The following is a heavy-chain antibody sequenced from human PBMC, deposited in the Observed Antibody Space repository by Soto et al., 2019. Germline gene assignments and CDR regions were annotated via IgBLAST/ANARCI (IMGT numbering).Heavy chain of an antibody. D-gene: IGHD5-12*01. CDR2: IDNRGRT. J-gene: IGHJ4*02. CDR3: ARKGVEATWGAINF. Sequence: QVQLQQWGAGLVKPSETLSLTCAVHGGFFSTNCWMWIRQPPGKGLEWIGEIDNRGRTNYHPSLKRRVTGALDTSQSQVSLKLTSVTAADTAVYYCARKGVEATWGAINFWGQGTLGTVSS. V-gene: IGHV4-34*01. CDR1: GGFFSTNC.